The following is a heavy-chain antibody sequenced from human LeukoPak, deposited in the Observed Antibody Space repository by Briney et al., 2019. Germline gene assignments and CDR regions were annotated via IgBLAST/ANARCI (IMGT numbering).Heavy chain of an antibody. D-gene: IGHD1-26*01. Sequence: PGGSLRLSCTASGFTFDDYALSWVRQVPGKGLEWVSGISWNSDKTVYADSVEGRFTISRDNDKNSLYLQMDSLRAEDTALYFCVRDRSPGAATAGDSFDYWGQGTLVPVSS. CDR2: ISWNSDKT. CDR3: VRDRSPGAATAGDSFDY. V-gene: IGHV3-20*04. J-gene: IGHJ4*02. CDR1: GFTFDDYA.